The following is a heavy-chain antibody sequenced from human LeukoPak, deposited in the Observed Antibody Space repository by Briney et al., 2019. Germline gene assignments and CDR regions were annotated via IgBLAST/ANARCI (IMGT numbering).Heavy chain of an antibody. CDR2: ISSSGSII. D-gene: IGHD4-17*01. Sequence: GGSLRRSCAASGFTFSRYELNWVRQAPGKGLEWVSYISSSGSIIYYADSVKGRFTISRDNAKNSLYLQMNSLRAEDTAVYYCARDLGMTDGDYVSYFDYWGQGTLVTVSS. CDR3: ARDLGMTDGDYVSYFDY. J-gene: IGHJ4*02. CDR1: GFTFSRYE. V-gene: IGHV3-48*03.